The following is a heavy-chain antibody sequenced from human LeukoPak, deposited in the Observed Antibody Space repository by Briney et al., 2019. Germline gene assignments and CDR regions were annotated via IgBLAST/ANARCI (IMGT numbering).Heavy chain of an antibody. V-gene: IGHV1-69*01. CDR3: ARDRVEMATISAFDI. CDR1: GGIFNPYA. CDR2: IIAIFGTV. D-gene: IGHD5-24*01. J-gene: IGHJ3*02. Sequence: SVRVSCKASGGIFNPYAITWVRQAPGQGLEWMGGIIAIFGTVTYAQKFQGRVTITADESTSTAYMELSSLRSEDTAVYYCARDRVEMATISAFDIWGQGTMVTVSS.